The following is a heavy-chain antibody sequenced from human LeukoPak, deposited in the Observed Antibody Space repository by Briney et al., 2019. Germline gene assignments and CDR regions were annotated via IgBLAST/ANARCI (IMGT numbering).Heavy chain of an antibody. V-gene: IGHV3-7*01. CDR2: IEQDGSEK. CDR1: GFTFSSYW. J-gene: IGHJ4*02. CDR3: ARDRPPGDFWSGYYTTGFDY. Sequence: GGSLRLSCAASGFTFSSYWMSWVRQAPGKGLEWVANIEQDGSEKYYVDSVKGRFTISRDNAKNSLYLQMNSLRAEDTAVYYCARDRPPGDFWSGYYTTGFDYWGQGTLVTVSS. D-gene: IGHD3-3*01.